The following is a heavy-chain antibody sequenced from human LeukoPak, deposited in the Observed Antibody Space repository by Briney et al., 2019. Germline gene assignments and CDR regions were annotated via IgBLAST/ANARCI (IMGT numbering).Heavy chain of an antibody. CDR1: RGSINSYY. CDR2: IYDNVNT. J-gene: IGHJ4*02. CDR3: ARGRITIFGVLTPHFDY. D-gene: IGHD3-3*01. Sequence: PSETLSLTCTIPRGSINSYYWTWIRQPPGKGLEWVGYIYDNVNTNYNPSLKSRVTISVGTSKNQFSLKLSSVTAADTAVYYCARGRITIFGVLTPHFDYWGQGTLVTVAS. V-gene: IGHV4-59*01.